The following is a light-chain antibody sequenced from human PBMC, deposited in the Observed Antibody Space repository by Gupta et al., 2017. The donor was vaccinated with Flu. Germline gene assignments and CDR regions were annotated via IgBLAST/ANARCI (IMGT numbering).Light chain of an antibody. CDR3: SSYAGGNIGL. J-gene: IGLJ3*02. V-gene: IGLV2-8*01. CDR2: EVS. Sequence: QSALTQPPSASGSPGQSVTISCTGTSSDVGAYNYVSWYQQHPGKAPIVMSHEVSKRPSGVPDRFSGSKSGTTAFLTVSGLQADDEAYYYCSSYAGGNIGLFGGGTKLTVL. CDR1: SSDVGAYNY.